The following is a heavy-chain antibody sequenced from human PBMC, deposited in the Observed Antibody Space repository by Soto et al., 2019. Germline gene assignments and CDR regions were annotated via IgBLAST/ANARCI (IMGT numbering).Heavy chain of an antibody. CDR2: ISGSGGST. V-gene: IGHV3-23*01. J-gene: IGHJ5*02. Sequence: GGSLRLSSAASGFTFSSYAMSWVRQAPGKGLEWVSAISGSGGSTYYADSVKGRFTISRDNSKNTLYLQMNSLRAEDTAVYYCANGNYGGNPARWFDPWGQGTLVTSPQ. D-gene: IGHD4-17*01. CDR1: GFTFSSYA. CDR3: ANGNYGGNPARWFDP.